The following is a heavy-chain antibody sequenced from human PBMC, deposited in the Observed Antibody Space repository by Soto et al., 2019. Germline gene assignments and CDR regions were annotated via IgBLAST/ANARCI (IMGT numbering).Heavy chain of an antibody. D-gene: IGHD3-10*01. V-gene: IGHV2-5*02. CDR2: VYWDHRN. Sequence: QITLKESGPTLVKPTQTLTLTCSFTGFSLSTSGVHVGWFRQPPGEALEWLALVYWDHRNHCSPSLKSRLTVTKDTSKNQVVLKMTNMDPVDTATYYCASGGDTTYAFDYWGPGTMVTVSS. J-gene: IGHJ4*02. CDR1: GFSLSTSGVH. CDR3: ASGGDTTYAFDY.